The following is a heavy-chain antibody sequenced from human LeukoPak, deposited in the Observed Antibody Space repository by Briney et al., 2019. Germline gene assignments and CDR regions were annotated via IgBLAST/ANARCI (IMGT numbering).Heavy chain of an antibody. V-gene: IGHV1-2*02. CDR3: ARGLGYYDSSGSTSN. Sequence: ASVKVSCKASGYTFTGYYMNWVRQAPGQGLEWMGWINPNSGDTNSAQKFQGRVTMTRDTSISTAYMELSRLTSDDTAVYYCARGLGYYDSSGSTSNWGQGTLVTVSS. J-gene: IGHJ1*01. CDR1: GYTFTGYY. D-gene: IGHD3-22*01. CDR2: INPNSGDT.